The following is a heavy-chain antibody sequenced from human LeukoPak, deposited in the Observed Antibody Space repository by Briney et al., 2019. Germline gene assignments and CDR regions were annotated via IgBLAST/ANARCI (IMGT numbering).Heavy chain of an antibody. J-gene: IGHJ4*02. CDR1: AFTFSSFG. CDR3: AKDGREDSSSLDY. D-gene: IGHD6-13*01. Sequence: GRSLRLSCAASAFTFSSFGMHWVRQAPGKGLEWGAVISYDGGNKYYADSVKGRFTISRDNSKNTLYLQMNSLRAEDTAVYYCAKDGREDSSSLDYWGQGTLVTVSS. CDR2: ISYDGGNK. V-gene: IGHV3-30*18.